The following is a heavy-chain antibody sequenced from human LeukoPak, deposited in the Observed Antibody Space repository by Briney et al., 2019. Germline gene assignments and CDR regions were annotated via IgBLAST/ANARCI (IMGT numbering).Heavy chain of an antibody. J-gene: IGHJ4*02. D-gene: IGHD3-22*01. V-gene: IGHV3-30*18. CDR1: GFTFSSYG. CDR2: ISHDGSNP. CDR3: AKTHYYDSSGVPGDY. Sequence: GGSLSLSCAASGFTFSSYGMHWVRQAPGKGLEWVAVISHDGSNPYYADSVKGRFTISRDNSKNTLYLQMSSLRAEDTAVYYCAKTHYYDSSGVPGDYWGQGTLVTVSS.